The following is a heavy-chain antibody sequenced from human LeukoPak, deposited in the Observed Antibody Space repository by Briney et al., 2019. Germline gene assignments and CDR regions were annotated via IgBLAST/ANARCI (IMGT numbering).Heavy chain of an antibody. CDR1: GFSLSTSGVG. CDR3: ALTGSRYDYFDY. CDR2: IYWNDDK. D-gene: IGHD3-16*01. J-gene: IGHJ4*02. V-gene: IGHV2-5*01. Sequence: SSPTLVNPTQTLTLTCTFSGFSLSTSGVGVGWVRQPPGKALEWLALIYWNDDKRYSPSLKSRLTITKDTSKNQVVLTMTNMDPVDTATYYCALTGSRYDYFDYWGQGTLVNVSS.